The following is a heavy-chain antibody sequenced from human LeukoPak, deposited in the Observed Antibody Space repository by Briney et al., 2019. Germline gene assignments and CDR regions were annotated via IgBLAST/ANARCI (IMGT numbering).Heavy chain of an antibody. V-gene: IGHV3-21*01. CDR1: GFTFSSYS. D-gene: IGHD4-17*01. Sequence: GGSLRLSCAASGFTFSSYSMNWVRQAPGRGLEWVSSISSSSRYIYYADSVKGRFTMSRDSAKNSLYLQMNSLRAEDTAVYYCAREYYGDYAIDFWGQGTLVTVSS. CDR3: AREYYGDYAIDF. J-gene: IGHJ4*02. CDR2: ISSSSRYI.